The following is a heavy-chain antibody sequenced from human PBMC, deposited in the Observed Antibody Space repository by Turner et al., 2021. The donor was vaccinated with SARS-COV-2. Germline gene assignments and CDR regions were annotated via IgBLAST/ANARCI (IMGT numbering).Heavy chain of an antibody. CDR3: ARDLMEVGGMDV. J-gene: IGHJ6*02. V-gene: IGHV3-64*01. CDR1: GFTFSTYT. CDR2: ISSNGGST. Sequence: EVQLVESGGGLVQPGGSLRLSCAASGFTFSTYTMHWVRQAPGKGLEYVSAISSNGGSTYYANSVKGRFTISRDNSKNTLYLQMGSLKTEDMAVYYCARDLMEVGGMDVWGQGTTVTVSS. D-gene: IGHD3-3*01.